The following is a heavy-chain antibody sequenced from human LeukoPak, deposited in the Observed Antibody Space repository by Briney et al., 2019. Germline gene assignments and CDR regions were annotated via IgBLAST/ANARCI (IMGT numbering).Heavy chain of an antibody. CDR1: GYTFTSYG. Sequence: ASVKVSCKASGYTFTSYGISWVRQAPGQGLEWMGWIIAYNGNTNYAQKLQGRVTMTTDTSTSTAYMELRSLRSDDTAVYYCARGSYVWGSYRPEATFDFDYWGQGTLVTVSS. D-gene: IGHD3-16*02. V-gene: IGHV1-18*01. CDR3: ARGSYVWGSYRPEATFDFDY. J-gene: IGHJ4*02. CDR2: IIAYNGNT.